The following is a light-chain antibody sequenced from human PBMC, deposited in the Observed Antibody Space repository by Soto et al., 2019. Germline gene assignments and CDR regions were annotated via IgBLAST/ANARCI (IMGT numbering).Light chain of an antibody. J-gene: IGKJ4*01. CDR3: QQRSNWPPT. V-gene: IGKV3-11*01. CDR2: DAS. CDR1: QSVSSY. Sequence: EIVLTQSPATLSLSPGERATLSRRASQSVSSYLAWYQQRPGQAPRLLIYDASKRATGIPAKFSGSGSGTNFTLTISTLEPEDFAVYYCQQRSNWPPTFGGGTKVDIK.